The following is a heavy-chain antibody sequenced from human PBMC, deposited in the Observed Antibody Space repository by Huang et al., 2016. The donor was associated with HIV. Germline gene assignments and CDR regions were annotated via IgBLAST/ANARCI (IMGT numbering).Heavy chain of an antibody. D-gene: IGHD3-10*01. CDR3: ARHRTSSYIDS. V-gene: IGHV4-39*01. CDR2: IFYTGTV. Sequence: QLQLQQSGPGLVKPSETLSLTCSVSGGSISSSGYYWEWIRQPPVKGLECVGSIFYTGTVYYTPSLKSRATISIDTSENRFSLNLTSVTAADTALYFCARHRTSSYIDSWGRGSLVTISS. CDR1: GGSISSSGYY. J-gene: IGHJ4*02.